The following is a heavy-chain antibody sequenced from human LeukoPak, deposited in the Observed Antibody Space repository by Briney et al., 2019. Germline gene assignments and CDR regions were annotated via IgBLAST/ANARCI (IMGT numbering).Heavy chain of an antibody. J-gene: IGHJ3*02. CDR1: GFTFSSYW. CDR2: IKQDGSEK. CDR3: AREDYIDAFDI. Sequence: GGSLRRSCAASGFTFSSYWMSWVRQAPGKGLEWVANIKQDGSEKYYVDSVKGRFTISRDNAKNSLYLQMNSLRAEDTAVYYCAREDYIDAFDIWGQGTMVTVSS. V-gene: IGHV3-7*04. D-gene: IGHD4-11*01.